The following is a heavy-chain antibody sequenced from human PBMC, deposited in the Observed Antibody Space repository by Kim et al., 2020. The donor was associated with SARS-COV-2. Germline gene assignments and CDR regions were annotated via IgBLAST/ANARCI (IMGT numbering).Heavy chain of an antibody. CDR3: AKLILSSGDYFAY. CDR2: INTGGGTT. Sequence: GGSLRLSCAASVYTFSSYALNWVRQAPGKGLEWVSTINTGGGTTNYADSVKGWFTISRDNSKNTLYLQMNSLRAEDTAVYYCAKLILSSGDYFAYWGQGTLVTVSS. V-gene: IGHV3-23*01. CDR1: VYTFSSYA. D-gene: IGHD2-15*01. J-gene: IGHJ4*02.